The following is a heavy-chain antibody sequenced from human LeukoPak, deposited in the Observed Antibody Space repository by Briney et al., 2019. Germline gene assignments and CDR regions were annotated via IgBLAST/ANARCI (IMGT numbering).Heavy chain of an antibody. CDR3: AKDKYNSGWLNYFDY. V-gene: IGHV3-30*02. CDR2: IRYNGNNP. D-gene: IGHD6-19*01. CDR1: GFTFSSYG. Sequence: GGSLRLSCAASGFTFSSYGMHWVRQAPGKGLEWVAFIRYNGNNPYYIDSVKGRFTISRDNSKNTLYLQMNSLRGEDRAVYYCAKDKYNSGWLNYFDYWGQGTLVTVSS. J-gene: IGHJ4*02.